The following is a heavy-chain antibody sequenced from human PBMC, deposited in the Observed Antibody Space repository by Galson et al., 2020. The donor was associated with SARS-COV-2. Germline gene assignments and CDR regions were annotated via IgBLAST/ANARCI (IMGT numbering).Heavy chain of an antibody. J-gene: IGHJ6*02. Sequence: GGSLRLSCAASGFTFSDYYMSWIRQAPGKGLEWVSYISSSGSTIYYADSVKGRFTISRDNAKNSLYLQMNSLRAEDTAVYYCARDTYDFWSGYPIIYGMDVWGQGTTVTVSS. CDR2: ISSSGSTI. CDR3: ARDTYDFWSGYPIIYGMDV. CDR1: GFTFSDYY. V-gene: IGHV3-11*01. D-gene: IGHD3-3*01.